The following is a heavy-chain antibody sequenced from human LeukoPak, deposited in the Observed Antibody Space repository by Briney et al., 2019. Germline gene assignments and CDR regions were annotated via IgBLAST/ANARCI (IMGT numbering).Heavy chain of an antibody. CDR2: IIPILGIA. J-gene: IGHJ5*02. Sequence: ASVKVSCKASGGTFSSYTISWVRQAPGQGLEWMGRIIPILGIANYAQKSQGRVTITADESTSTAYMELSSLRSEDTAVYYCARGARGYSGYDPKNWFDPWGQGTLVTVSS. CDR1: GGTFSSYT. CDR3: ARGARGYSGYDPKNWFDP. D-gene: IGHD5-12*01. V-gene: IGHV1-69*02.